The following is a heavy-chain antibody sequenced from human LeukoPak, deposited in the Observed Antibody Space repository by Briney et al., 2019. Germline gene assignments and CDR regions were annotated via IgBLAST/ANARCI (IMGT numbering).Heavy chain of an antibody. D-gene: IGHD6-13*01. Sequence: SETLSLTCAVYGGSFSGYYWSWIRQPPGKGLEWIGEINHSGSTSYNPSLKNRITISVDTSKNQFSLKLTSMTAADTAVYYCARDLSAQQLVSGWFDPWGQGTLVTVSS. CDR2: INHSGST. CDR1: GGSFSGYY. J-gene: IGHJ5*02. CDR3: ARDLSAQQLVSGWFDP. V-gene: IGHV4-34*01.